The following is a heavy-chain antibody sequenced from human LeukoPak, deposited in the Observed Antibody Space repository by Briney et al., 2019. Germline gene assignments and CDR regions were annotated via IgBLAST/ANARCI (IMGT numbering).Heavy chain of an antibody. CDR2: ISSSSSYI. D-gene: IGHD3-10*01. CDR3: ARPINYYGSGSYSSDY. Sequence: GGSLRLSCAASGFTFSSYSMNWVRQAPGKGLEWVSSISSSSSYIYYADSVKGRFTISRDNAKNSLYLQMNSLRAEDTAVYYCARPINYYGSGSYSSDYWGQGTLVTVSS. V-gene: IGHV3-21*01. J-gene: IGHJ4*02. CDR1: GFTFSSYS.